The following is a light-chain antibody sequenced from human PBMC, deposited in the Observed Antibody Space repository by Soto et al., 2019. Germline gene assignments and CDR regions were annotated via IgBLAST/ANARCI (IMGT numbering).Light chain of an antibody. V-gene: IGKV3-11*01. CDR2: DAS. Sequence: EIVLTQSPATLPLSPGERATLSCRASQSVSSFLAWYQQKPGQAPRLLIYDASNRATGIPARFSGSGSGTDFTLTISSLEPEDFAVYYCQQRTNWPPITFGLGTRLEIK. CDR1: QSVSSF. J-gene: IGKJ5*01. CDR3: QQRTNWPPIT.